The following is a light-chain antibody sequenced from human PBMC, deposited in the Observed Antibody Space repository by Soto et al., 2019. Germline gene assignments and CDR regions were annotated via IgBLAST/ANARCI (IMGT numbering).Light chain of an antibody. V-gene: IGKV3-15*01. J-gene: IGKJ1*01. CDR2: GAS. Sequence: EIVMTQSPATLSVSPGERATLSCRASQSVSSNLAWYQQKPGQAPRLLIYGASTRATGIPATFSCSGSGTEFTLTISSLQSEDFAVYYCQQYNNRPRTFGQGTKVEIK. CDR1: QSVSSN. CDR3: QQYNNRPRT.